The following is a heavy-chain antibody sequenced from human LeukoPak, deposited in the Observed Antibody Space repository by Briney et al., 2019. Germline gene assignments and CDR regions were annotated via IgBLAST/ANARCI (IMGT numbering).Heavy chain of an antibody. CDR2: IYSGGST. Sequence: PGGSLRLSCAASGFTVSSNYMSWVRQAPGKGLEWVSVIYSGGSTYYADSVKGRFTISRDNSKNTLYLQMNSLRAEDTAVYYCASRYYDSSGFPAFDIWGQGAMVTVSS. D-gene: IGHD3-22*01. CDR3: ASRYYDSSGFPAFDI. CDR1: GFTVSSNY. J-gene: IGHJ3*02. V-gene: IGHV3-53*01.